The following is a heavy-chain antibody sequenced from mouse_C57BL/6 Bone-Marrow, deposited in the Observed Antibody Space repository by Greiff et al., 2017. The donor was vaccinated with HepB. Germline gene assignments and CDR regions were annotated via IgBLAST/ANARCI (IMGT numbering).Heavy chain of an antibody. CDR2: INPGSGGT. Sequence: QVQLQQSGAELVRPGTSVKVSCKASGYAFTNYLIEWVKQRPGQGLEWIGVINPGSGGTNYNEKFKGKATLTADKSSSTTYMQLSSLTSEDSAVYFCARRSGSRFAYWGQGTLVTVSA. J-gene: IGHJ3*01. D-gene: IGHD1-1*01. CDR3: ARRSGSRFAY. CDR1: GYAFTNYL. V-gene: IGHV1-54*01.